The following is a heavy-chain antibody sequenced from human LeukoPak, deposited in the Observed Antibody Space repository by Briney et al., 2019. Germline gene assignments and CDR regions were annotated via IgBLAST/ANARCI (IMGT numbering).Heavy chain of an antibody. J-gene: IGHJ6*02. V-gene: IGHV3-30*18. CDR3: AKESRDGYNYGYYYGMDV. Sequence: PGRSLRLSCAASGLTFSSYGMHWVRQAPGKGLEWVAVISYDGSNKYYADSVKGRFTISRDNSKNTLYLQMNSLRAEDTAVYYCAKESRDGYNYGYYYGMDVWGQGTTVTVSS. CDR2: ISYDGSNK. D-gene: IGHD5-24*01. CDR1: GLTFSSYG.